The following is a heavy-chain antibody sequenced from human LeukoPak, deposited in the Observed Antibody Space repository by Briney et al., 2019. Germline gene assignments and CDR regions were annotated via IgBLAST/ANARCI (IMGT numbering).Heavy chain of an antibody. J-gene: IGHJ3*02. CDR3: ARDADEYCSSTTCRGGSFDI. D-gene: IGHD2-2*01. V-gene: IGHV3-33*01. Sequence: GRSLRLSCAASGFTFSSYGMHWVRQAPGKGLEWVAVIWYDGSNKYYADSVKGRFTISRDNSKNTLYLQMNSLRAEDTAVYYCARDADEYCSSTTCRGGSFDIWGRGTMVTVSS. CDR2: IWYDGSNK. CDR1: GFTFSSYG.